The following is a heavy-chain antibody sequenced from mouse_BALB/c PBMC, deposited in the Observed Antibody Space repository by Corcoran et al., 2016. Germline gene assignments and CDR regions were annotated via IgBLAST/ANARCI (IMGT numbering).Heavy chain of an antibody. Sequence: EIQLQQTGPELVKPGASVKISCKASGYSFTDYIMLWVKQSHGKSLEWIGNINPYYGSTSYNLKFKGKATLTVDKSSSTAYMQLNSLTSEDSAVYYCVRSLRPAMDYWGQGTSVTVSS. CDR1: GYSFTDYI. V-gene: IGHV1-39*01. D-gene: IGHD2-12*01. CDR3: VRSLRPAMDY. CDR2: INPYYGST. J-gene: IGHJ4*01.